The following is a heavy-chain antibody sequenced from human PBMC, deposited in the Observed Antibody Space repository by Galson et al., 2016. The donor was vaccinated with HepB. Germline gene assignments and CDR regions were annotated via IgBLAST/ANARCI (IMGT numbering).Heavy chain of an antibody. Sequence: SVKVSCKASGCIFTNFAIHWVRQAPGQRLEWMGWISAANNNTKYFGKLQGRVTITRDTSANTAYMELSSLRSEDTAIYYCVKDKASMVWGWFDPWGQGTLVTVSS. CDR2: ISAANNNT. V-gene: IGHV1-3*01. D-gene: IGHD3-10*01. CDR1: GCIFTNFA. J-gene: IGHJ5*02. CDR3: VKDKASMVWGWFDP.